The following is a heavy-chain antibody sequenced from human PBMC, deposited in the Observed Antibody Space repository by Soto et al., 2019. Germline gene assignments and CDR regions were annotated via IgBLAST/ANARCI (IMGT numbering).Heavy chain of an antibody. D-gene: IGHD6-19*01. Sequence: SQTLSLTCVISGDSVSSNSAAWNWIRQSPSRGLEWLGRTYYRSKWYNDYAASVKSRITIDPDTSKNHFSLQLRSVTPEATALYYCARLAPGGSGGGGDYWGQGTLVTVSS. V-gene: IGHV6-1*01. CDR2: TYYRSKWYN. J-gene: IGHJ4*02. CDR3: ARLAPGGSGGGGDY. CDR1: GDSVSSNSAA.